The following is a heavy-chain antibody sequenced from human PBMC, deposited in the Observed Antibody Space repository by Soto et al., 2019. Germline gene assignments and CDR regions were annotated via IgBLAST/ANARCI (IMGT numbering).Heavy chain of an antibody. CDR2: ISGSGGST. CDR1: GFTFSSYA. V-gene: IGHV3-23*01. D-gene: IGHD5-18*01. Sequence: EVQLLESGGGLVQPGGYLRLSCAASGFTFSSYAMSWVRQATGKGLEWVSAISGSGGSTYYADSVKGRFTISRDNSKNTLYLQRNSLRAEDTAGYYCEKRTDVDTAMVRWGQGTLVTVSS. J-gene: IGHJ4*02. CDR3: EKRTDVDTAMVR.